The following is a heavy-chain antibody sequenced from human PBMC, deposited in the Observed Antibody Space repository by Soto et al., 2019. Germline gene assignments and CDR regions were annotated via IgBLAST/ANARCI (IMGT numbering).Heavy chain of an antibody. J-gene: IGHJ5*02. V-gene: IGHV4-31*03. CDR2: IYYSGST. CDR3: AGWATSWFDA. D-gene: IGHD5-12*01. Sequence: TLSLTCTVSGFSISSGGYYWIWIRQHPGKGLEWIGYIYYSGSTYYNPSLKSRVTISVDTSKNQFSLKLSSVTAADTAVYYCAGWATSWFDAWGQGTLVTVSS. CDR1: GFSISSGGYY.